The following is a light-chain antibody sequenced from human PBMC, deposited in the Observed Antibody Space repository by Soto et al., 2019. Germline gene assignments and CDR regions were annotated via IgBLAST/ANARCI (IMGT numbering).Light chain of an antibody. V-gene: IGLV2-14*01. CDR3: SSYTSSSVV. CDR2: DVS. J-gene: IGLJ2*01. CDR1: SSDVGGYNY. Sequence: QSVLTQPASVSGSPGQSITISCTGTSSDVGGYNYVSWYQQHPGKAPKLMIYDVSNRPSGVSNRFSGSKSGNTASLTISGLQAEDAADYYCSSYTSSSVVFGGGTKLTVL.